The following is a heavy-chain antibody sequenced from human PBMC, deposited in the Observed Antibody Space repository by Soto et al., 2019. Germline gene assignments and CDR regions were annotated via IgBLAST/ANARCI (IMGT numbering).Heavy chain of an antibody. CDR1: GDSISISSYY. CDR3: ASTKDETLYFDY. Sequence: QLQLQESGPGLVKPSETLSLTCSVSGDSISISSYYWGWVRQPPGKGLEWIGSIHYSGSTHYNPSLHSRVTISGDASKKQFTLKMGSVTAADTAMYYCASTKDETLYFDYWGQGNLVTVSS. V-gene: IGHV4-39*01. J-gene: IGHJ4*02. CDR2: IHYSGST. D-gene: IGHD2-15*01.